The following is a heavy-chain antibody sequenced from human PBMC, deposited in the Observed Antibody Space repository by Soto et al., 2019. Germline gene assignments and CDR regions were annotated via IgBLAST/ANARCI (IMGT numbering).Heavy chain of an antibody. V-gene: IGHV4-34*01. CDR1: GGSFSGYY. J-gene: IGHJ6*03. CDR3: ASNGHKARKTSKNSPEGYYYMDV. CDR2: INHRGST. D-gene: IGHD6-6*01. Sequence: QVQLQQWGAGLLKPSETLSLTCAVYGGSFSGYYWCWIRQPPRKGLEWIGEINHRGSTNYNPSLKSRVTISVDTTNNPFSQKLSSVTAADEAVYYCASNGHKARKTSKNSPEGYYYMDVWGKGTTVTVSS.